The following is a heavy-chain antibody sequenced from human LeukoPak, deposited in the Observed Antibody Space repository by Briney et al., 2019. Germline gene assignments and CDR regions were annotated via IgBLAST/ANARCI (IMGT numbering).Heavy chain of an antibody. CDR1: GFTFSSYG. CDR2: IKSKTDGGTT. CDR3: TTLIGTGWELLPPPGTWYYMDV. D-gene: IGHD1-26*01. Sequence: PGGSLRLSCAASGFTFSSYGMSWVRQAPGKGLEWVGRIKSKTDGGTTDYAAPVKGRFTISRDDSKNTLYLQMNSLKTEDTAVYYCTTLIGTGWELLPPPGTWYYMDVWGKGTTVTVSS. V-gene: IGHV3-15*01. J-gene: IGHJ6*03.